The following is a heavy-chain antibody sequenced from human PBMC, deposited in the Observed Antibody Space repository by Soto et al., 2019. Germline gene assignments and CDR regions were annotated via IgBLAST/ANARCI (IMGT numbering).Heavy chain of an antibody. D-gene: IGHD2-21*02. Sequence: QVQLVQSGAEVKKPGASVKVSCKASGDTFTDYYIHWVRQAPGQGLEWMGTVNPSGGHTTYAQHVVSSMPXTXAXSXRTLYMQLTSLPSEDTAVYYCARGGHVVVVTAALDYWGQGTLVTVSS. CDR3: ARGGHVVVVTAALDY. J-gene: IGHJ4*02. CDR1: GDTFTDYY. CDR2: VNPSGGHT. V-gene: IGHV1-46*01.